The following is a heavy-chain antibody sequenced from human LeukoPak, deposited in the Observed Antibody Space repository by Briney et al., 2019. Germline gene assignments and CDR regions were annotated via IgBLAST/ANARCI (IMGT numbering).Heavy chain of an antibody. CDR2: ISSSSSYI. V-gene: IGHV3-21*01. CDR3: ARRIIGYCSGGSCSSFHY. J-gene: IGHJ4*02. CDR1: GFTFSSYS. D-gene: IGHD2-15*01. Sequence: PGGSLRLSCAASGFTFSSYSMNWVRQAPGKGLEWVSSISSSSSYIYYADSVKGRFTISRDNAKNSLYLQMNSLRAEDTAVYYCARRIIGYCSGGSCSSFHYWGQGTLVTVSS.